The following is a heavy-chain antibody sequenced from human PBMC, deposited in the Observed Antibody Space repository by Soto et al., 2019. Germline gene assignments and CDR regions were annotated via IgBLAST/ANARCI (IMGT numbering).Heavy chain of an antibody. D-gene: IGHD4-17*01. CDR3: ARRRASDYGGNHHPYYFDR. Sequence: PSETLSLTCTVSGASIITDNYFWVWIRQSPXRGLELIGSISYSGRTYDNPSLQSRVTMSIDASKNQFSLKLTSVTTADTAVYYCARRRASDYGGNHHPYYFDRWGQGALVTVSS. J-gene: IGHJ4*02. CDR2: ISYSGRT. V-gene: IGHV4-39*01. CDR1: GASIITDNYF.